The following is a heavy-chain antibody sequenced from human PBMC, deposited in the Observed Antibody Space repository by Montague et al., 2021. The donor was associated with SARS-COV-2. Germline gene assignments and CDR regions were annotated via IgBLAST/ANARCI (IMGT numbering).Heavy chain of an antibody. V-gene: IGHV4-59*05. CDR3: ARENFSFYGIDV. CDR2: IHYSGYT. D-gene: IGHD5-24*01. CDR1: GGSISSSY. Sequence: SETLSLTCSVSGGSISSSYWSWIRQPPGKGLEWLASIHYSGYTYNHPSLRSRVTISVDLAKNQFSLKVSSVIAADTAVYYCARENFSFYGIDVWGQGTTVTVSS. J-gene: IGHJ6*02.